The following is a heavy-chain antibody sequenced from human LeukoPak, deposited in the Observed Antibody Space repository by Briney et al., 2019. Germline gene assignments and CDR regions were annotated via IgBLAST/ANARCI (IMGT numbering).Heavy chain of an antibody. CDR3: ARVEGPSIFGVIDY. Sequence: ASVKVSCKASGYSFTGHYMHWVRQAPGQGLEWMGWISVYNGDTKYARKLQDRVTMTTDTSTSTAYMEVRSLRSDDTAVYFCARVEGPSIFGVIDYWGQGTLVTISS. CDR1: GYSFTGHY. CDR2: ISVYNGDT. V-gene: IGHV1-18*04. D-gene: IGHD3-3*01. J-gene: IGHJ4*02.